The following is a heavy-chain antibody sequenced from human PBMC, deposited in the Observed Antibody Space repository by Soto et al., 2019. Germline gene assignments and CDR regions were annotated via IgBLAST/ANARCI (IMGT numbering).Heavy chain of an antibody. Sequence: QVQLVQSGAEVKKPGSSVKVSCKASGGTFSSYAISWVRQAPGQGLEWMGGIIPIFGTANYAQKFQGRVTSTADESTSTAYTELSSLRSEHTAVYYCARHSTEVAYYDSSGTFDYWGQGTLVTVSS. V-gene: IGHV1-69*12. CDR1: GGTFSSYA. D-gene: IGHD3-22*01. CDR2: IIPIFGTA. CDR3: ARHSTEVAYYDSSGTFDY. J-gene: IGHJ4*02.